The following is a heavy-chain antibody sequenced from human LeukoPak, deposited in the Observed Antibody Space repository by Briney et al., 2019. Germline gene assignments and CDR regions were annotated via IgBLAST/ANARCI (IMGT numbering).Heavy chain of an antibody. CDR1: GFDFGDYA. CDR2: IKNKAFGATT. V-gene: IGHV3-49*03. CDR3: TKYHRGRGSDEVTFDY. D-gene: IGHD1-26*01. Sequence: VQPGRSLRLSCTASGFDFGDYAMNWLRQAPGKGPEWVGLIKNKAFGATTQYAASVKDRFIISRDDSKSIAYLQMNCLKTEDTAVYFCTKYHRGRGSDEVTFDYRGQGTLVVVSS. J-gene: IGHJ4*02.